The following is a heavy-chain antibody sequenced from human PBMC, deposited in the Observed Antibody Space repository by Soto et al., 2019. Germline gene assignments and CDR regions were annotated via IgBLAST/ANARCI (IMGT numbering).Heavy chain of an antibody. CDR2: ISWNSGDK. V-gene: IGHV3-9*01. CDR1: GFIFEDYD. CDR3: VNNSCSHTRCYTGWFFHL. D-gene: IGHD2-15*01. J-gene: IGHJ2*01. Sequence: GGSLRLSCEASGFIFEDYDMHWVRQPPGKGLQWVSGISWNSGDKDYADSVKGRFTISRDNVKNSLDLQMSSLRVEDTATYYCVNNSCSHTRCYTGWFFHLSLRGTLVTVS.